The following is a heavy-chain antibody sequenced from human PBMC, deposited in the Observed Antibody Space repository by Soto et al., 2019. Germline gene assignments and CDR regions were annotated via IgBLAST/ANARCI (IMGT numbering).Heavy chain of an antibody. CDR3: ARVRVERISMCGVVSYWMDS. Sequence: ASVKVSCKASGYTFTSYYMHWVRHAPGQGLEWMGIINPSGGSTSYAQKFQGRVTMTRDTSTSTVYIELSSLRSEDTAVYYFARVRVERISMCGVVSYWMDSRAQEATLTVSS. CDR2: INPSGGST. V-gene: IGHV1-46*01. D-gene: IGHD3-3*01. CDR1: GYTFTSYY. J-gene: IGHJ6*02.